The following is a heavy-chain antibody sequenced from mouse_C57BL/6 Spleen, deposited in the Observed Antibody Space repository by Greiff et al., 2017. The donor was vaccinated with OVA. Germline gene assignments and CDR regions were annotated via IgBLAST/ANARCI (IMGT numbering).Heavy chain of an antibody. J-gene: IGHJ2*01. V-gene: IGHV1-69*01. CDR2: IDPSDSYT. CDR1: GYTFTSYW. CDR3: ARSTMVTTNFDY. Sequence: QVQLQQPGAELVMPGASVKLSCKASGYTFTSYWMHWVKQRPGQGLEWIGEIDPSDSYTNYNQKFKGKSTLTVDKSSSTAYMQLSRLTSEDSAVYYCARSTMVTTNFDYWGQGTTLTVSS. D-gene: IGHD2-2*01.